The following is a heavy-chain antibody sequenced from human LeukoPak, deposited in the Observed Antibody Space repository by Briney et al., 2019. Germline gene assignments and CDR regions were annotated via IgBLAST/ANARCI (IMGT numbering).Heavy chain of an antibody. D-gene: IGHD3-16*01. Sequence: SETLTLTCSISGGSVSDFYWSWIRQSPGKGLEWIGYIYYGGSTTYNPSLKSRVSISRDKSRNHLSLKLTSVTAADTAVYYCARNGGSRFFYYYMEIWREGPADSVSS. CDR2: IYYGGST. CDR3: ARNGGSRFFYYYMEI. J-gene: IGHJ6*03. V-gene: IGHV4-59*02. CDR1: GGSVSDFY.